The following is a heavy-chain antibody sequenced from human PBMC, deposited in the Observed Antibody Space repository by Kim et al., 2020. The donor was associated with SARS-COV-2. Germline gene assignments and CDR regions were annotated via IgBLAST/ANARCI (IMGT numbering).Heavy chain of an antibody. D-gene: IGHD6-13*01. CDR3: ARESPTPDSSTWYIWPFDS. V-gene: IGHV4-39*07. J-gene: IGHJ3*02. Sequence: PETLSLTCTVSSGSISSSSYYWGWVRQPPGKGLEWIVSMYYSGSTYYNPSLKSRVTISAATSRNQFSLKLSSVTAADTAVYYCARESPTPDSSTWYIWPFDSWGQGTMVTVSS. CDR2: MYYSGST. CDR1: SGSISSSSYY.